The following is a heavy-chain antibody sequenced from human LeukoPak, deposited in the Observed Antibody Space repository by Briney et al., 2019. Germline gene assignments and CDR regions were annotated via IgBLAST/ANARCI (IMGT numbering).Heavy chain of an antibody. CDR3: AKDRGRTWVQVAN. Sequence: PGGSLRLSCAASGFSFRSYVMDWVRQAPGKGLEWVSTISGSGDDTWYADSVKGRFTISRDNSKNTLYLQMNSLRVEDTAVYYCAKDRGRTWVQVANWGQGTLVTVSS. D-gene: IGHD2-15*01. CDR2: ISGSGDDT. V-gene: IGHV3-23*01. J-gene: IGHJ4*02. CDR1: GFSFRSYV.